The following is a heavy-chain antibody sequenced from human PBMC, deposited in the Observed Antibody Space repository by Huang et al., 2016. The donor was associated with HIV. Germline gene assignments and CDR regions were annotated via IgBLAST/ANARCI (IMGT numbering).Heavy chain of an antibody. J-gene: IGHJ4*02. CDR3: AKESRWYSDLDN. D-gene: IGHD2-15*01. Sequence: QVQLVESGGGVVQPGRALRLSCVASGFTFNNFGMQWVRQAPGMGMVWVAVISYDGSSGRYSESVKGRFTISRDNPMDTLYLQMNSLRPDDTAVYYCAKESRWYSDLDNWGQGTLVTVSS. CDR2: ISYDGSSG. V-gene: IGHV3-30*18. CDR1: GFTFNNFG.